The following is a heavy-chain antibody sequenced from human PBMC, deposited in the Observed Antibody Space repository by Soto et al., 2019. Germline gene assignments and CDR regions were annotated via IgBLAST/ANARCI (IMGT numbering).Heavy chain of an antibody. J-gene: IGHJ2*01. V-gene: IGHV4-59*01. CDR1: GGSISSYY. CDR3: ARQYSTELRYFDNKENWYFYL. Sequence: QVQLQESGPGLVKPSETLSLTCTVSGGSISSYYWSWIRQPPGKGLEWIGYIYYSGSTNYNPALKSRVTIQVDTSKNQFSLKLSSVTAADTAVYYCARQYSTELRYFDNKENWYFYLWGRGTLVTVSS. CDR2: IYYSGST. D-gene: IGHD3-9*01.